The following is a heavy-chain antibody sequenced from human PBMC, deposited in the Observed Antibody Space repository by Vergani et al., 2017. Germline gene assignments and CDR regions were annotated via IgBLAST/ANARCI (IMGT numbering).Heavy chain of an antibody. V-gene: IGHV3-30*02. CDR1: GFSFSTYG. J-gene: IGHJ6*02. D-gene: IGHD2-2*01. CDR2: LRYDGSNE. CDR3: ANSYCSSLSCYAFYGMEV. Sequence: QVQLVESGGGEVQPGRSLRLSCAASGFSFSTYGMHWVRQAPGRGLEWVAFLRYDGSNEYYGDAVKGRFIISRDNSKNMLSLEMHSLRPEDTAVYYCANSYCSSLSCYAFYGMEVWGQGP.